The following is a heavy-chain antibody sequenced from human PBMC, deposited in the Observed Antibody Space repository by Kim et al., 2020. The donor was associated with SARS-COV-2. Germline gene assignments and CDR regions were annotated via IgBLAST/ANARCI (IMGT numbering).Heavy chain of an antibody. CDR3: ALDMDV. J-gene: IGHJ6*03. CDR2: NHRGSA. V-gene: IGHV4-34*01. Sequence: NHRGSANYNPSLKSRVTISVETSKNQFSLKLSSVTPADTAVYYCALDMDVWGKGTTVTVSS.